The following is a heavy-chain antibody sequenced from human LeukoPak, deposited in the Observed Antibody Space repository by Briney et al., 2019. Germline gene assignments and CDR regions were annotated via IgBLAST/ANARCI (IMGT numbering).Heavy chain of an antibody. J-gene: IGHJ6*02. Sequence: GGSLRLSCAASGFTFHVYAIYWVRQAPGKGLEWVSLISGNGHTISYADSVRGRFTISRDNTKNSLYLQMNSLRVEDTAVYYCAKNGGPHGMDVWGQGTTVTVSS. D-gene: IGHD3-16*01. CDR3: AKNGGPHGMDV. CDR1: GFTFHVYA. CDR2: ISGNGHTI. V-gene: IGHV3-43*02.